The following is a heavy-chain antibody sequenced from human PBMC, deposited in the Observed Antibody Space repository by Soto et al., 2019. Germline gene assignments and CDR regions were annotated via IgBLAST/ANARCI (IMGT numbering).Heavy chain of an antibody. CDR1: GFTFSSYW. D-gene: IGHD2-2*01. V-gene: IGHV3-7*03. J-gene: IGHJ3*02. CDR2: IKQDGSEK. CDR3: ARELLYCSSTSCYPDAFDI. Sequence: GGSLRLSCAASGFTFSSYWMSWVRQAPGKGLEWVANIKQDGSEKYYVDSVKGRFTISRDNAKNSLYLQMNSLRAEDTAVYYCARELLYCSSTSCYPDAFDIWGQGTMVTVS.